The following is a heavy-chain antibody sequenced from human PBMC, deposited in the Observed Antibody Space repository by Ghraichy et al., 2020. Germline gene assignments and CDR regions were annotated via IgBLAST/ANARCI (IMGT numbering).Heavy chain of an antibody. J-gene: IGHJ3*01. CDR3: AKSFCSAGSCYPKDGFDL. CDR2: VWNTQNI. CDR1: GGSMSGHF. V-gene: IGHV4-59*11. D-gene: IGHD2-15*01. Sequence: SETLSLTCTVSGGSMSGHFWNWIRQPPGKGLEWIGYVWNTQNIDYKYSPSLKSRVSISVDMSKSQFSLQLYSVTAADTAVYFCAKSFCSAGSCYPKDGFDLWGQGTLVTVSS.